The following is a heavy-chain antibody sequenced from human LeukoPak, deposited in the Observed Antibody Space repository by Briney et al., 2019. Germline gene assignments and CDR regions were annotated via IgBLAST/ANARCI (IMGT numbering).Heavy chain of an antibody. CDR2: ISSNGGST. J-gene: IGHJ4*02. Sequence: PGGSLRLSCSASGFTFSSFPMHWVRQAPGKGLEFVSSISSNGGSTHYADSVKGRFTISRDNSRNTLYLQMNSLRADDTAVYYCAKDTAISGSHRTLGFDYWGQGTLVIVSS. D-gene: IGHD2-21*02. CDR3: AKDTAISGSHRTLGFDY. V-gene: IGHV3-64*04. CDR1: GFTFSSFP.